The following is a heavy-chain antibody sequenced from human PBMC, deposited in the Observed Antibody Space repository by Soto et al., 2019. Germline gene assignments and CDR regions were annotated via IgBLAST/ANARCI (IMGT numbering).Heavy chain of an antibody. D-gene: IGHD2-8*01. V-gene: IGHV1-69*06. CDR3: ARPHYCTNGVCYSWFDP. CDR2: IIPIFGTA. CDR1: GGTFSSYA. Sequence: SVKVSCKASGGTFSSYAISWVRQAPGQGLEWMGGIIPIFGTANYAQKFQGRVTITADKSTSTAYIELSSLRSEDTAVYYCARPHYCTNGVCYSWFDPWGQGTLVTVSS. J-gene: IGHJ5*02.